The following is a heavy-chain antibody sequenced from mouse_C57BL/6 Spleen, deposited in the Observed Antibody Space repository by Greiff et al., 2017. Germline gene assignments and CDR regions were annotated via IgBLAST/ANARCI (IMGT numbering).Heavy chain of an antibody. CDR3: ARGDWIITTLPYFDV. Sequence: EVKLQESGPGLVKPSQSLSLTCSVTGYSITSGYYWNWIRQFPGNKLEWMGYISYDGSNNYNPSLKNRISITRDTSKNQFFLKLNSVTTEDTATYYCARGDWIITTLPYFDVWGTGTTVTVSS. J-gene: IGHJ1*03. CDR2: ISYDGSN. CDR1: GYSITSGYY. D-gene: IGHD1-1*01. V-gene: IGHV3-6*01.